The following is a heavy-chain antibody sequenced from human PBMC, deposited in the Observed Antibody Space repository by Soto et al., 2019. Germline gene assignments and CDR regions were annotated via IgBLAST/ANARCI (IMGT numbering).Heavy chain of an antibody. CDR3: ARLSPIAAAGILKGGMDV. Sequence: GESLKISCKGSGYSFTSYWIGWVRQMPGKGLEWMGIIYPGDSDTRYSPSFQGQVTISADKSISTAYLQWSSLKASDTAMYYCARLSPIAAAGILKGGMDVWGQGTTVTVSS. D-gene: IGHD6-13*01. J-gene: IGHJ6*02. V-gene: IGHV5-51*01. CDR1: GYSFTSYW. CDR2: IYPGDSDT.